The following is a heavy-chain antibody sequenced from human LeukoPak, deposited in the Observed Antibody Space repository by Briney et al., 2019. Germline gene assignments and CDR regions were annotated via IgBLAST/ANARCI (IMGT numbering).Heavy chain of an antibody. Sequence: ASVKVSCXASGYTFTNYGISWVRQAPGQGLEWMGWISGYNGNTNYAQKVQGRVTMTTDTSTSTAYMELRNLRPDDTAVYYCARGGDCYSCYFDYWGQGTLVTVSS. V-gene: IGHV1-18*01. D-gene: IGHD2-21*02. CDR1: GYTFTNYG. CDR3: ARGGDCYSCYFDY. CDR2: ISGYNGNT. J-gene: IGHJ4*02.